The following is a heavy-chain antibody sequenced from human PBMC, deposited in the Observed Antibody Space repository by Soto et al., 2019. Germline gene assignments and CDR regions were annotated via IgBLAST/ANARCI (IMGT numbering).Heavy chain of an antibody. V-gene: IGHV1-18*04. CDR3: ARGICSGGSCYPRGGDYFDY. CDR2: ISAYNGNT. D-gene: IGHD2-15*01. J-gene: IGHJ4*02. CDR1: GYTFTSYG. Sequence: ASVKVSCKASGYTFTSYGISWVRQAPGQGLEWMGWISAYNGNTNYAQKLQGRVTMTTDTSTSTAYMELRSLRSDDTAAYYCARGICSGGSCYPRGGDYFDYWGQGTLVTVSS.